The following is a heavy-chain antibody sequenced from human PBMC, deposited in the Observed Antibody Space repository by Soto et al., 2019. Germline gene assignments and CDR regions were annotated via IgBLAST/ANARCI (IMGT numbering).Heavy chain of an antibody. CDR2: ISTSIDAT. CDR3: AKDRTVAARNFDY. V-gene: IGHV3-23*01. Sequence: VGSLRLSCAASGFAFSNYAMHWVRQAPGKGLEWVSSISTSIDATYYADSVKGRFTISRDDSKNTLYLQMNSLRAEDSAVYYCAKDRTVAARNFDYWGQGTQVTVSS. D-gene: IGHD6-6*01. CDR1: GFAFSNYA. J-gene: IGHJ4*02.